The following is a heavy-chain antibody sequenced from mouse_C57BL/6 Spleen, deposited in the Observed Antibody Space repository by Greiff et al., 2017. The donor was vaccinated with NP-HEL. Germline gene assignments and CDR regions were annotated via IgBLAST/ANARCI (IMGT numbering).Heavy chain of an antibody. Sequence: EVQVVESGGGLVKPGGSLKLSCAASGFPFSSYAMSWVRQTPEKRLEWVATLSDGGSYTYYPDNVKGRFTISRDKAKNHLYLQMSHLKSEDTAMYYCARGGVLLRFDYWGQGTTLTVSS. CDR2: LSDGGSYT. V-gene: IGHV5-4*01. CDR3: ARGGVLLRFDY. J-gene: IGHJ2*01. CDR1: GFPFSSYA. D-gene: IGHD1-1*01.